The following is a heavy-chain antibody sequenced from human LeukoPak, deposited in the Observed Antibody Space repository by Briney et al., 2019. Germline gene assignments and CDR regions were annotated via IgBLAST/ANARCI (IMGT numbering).Heavy chain of an antibody. CDR3: AKSLSGWWTPGLDY. J-gene: IGHJ4*02. CDR2: ISYDGTDK. D-gene: IGHD6-13*01. V-gene: IGHV3-30*18. Sequence: GGSLRLSCVASGFIFSSNGINWVRQAPGKGLEWVAVISYDGTDKYYTDSVKGRFTISRDRSTNTVSLEMNSLRPEDTAVYYCAKSLSGWWTPGLDYLGQGTLVTVSS. CDR1: GFIFSSNG.